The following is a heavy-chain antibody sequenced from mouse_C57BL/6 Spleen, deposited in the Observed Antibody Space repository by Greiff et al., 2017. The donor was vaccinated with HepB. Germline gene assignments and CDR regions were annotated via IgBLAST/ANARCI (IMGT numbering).Heavy chain of an antibody. CDR1: GYTFTSYW. D-gene: IGHD1-1*01. CDR3: ARWYYGSSLYAMDY. Sequence: VQLQQPGAELVRPGTSVKLSCKASGYTFTSYWMHWVKQRPGQGLEWIGVIDPSDSYTNYNQKFKGKATLTVDTSSSTAYMQLSSLTSEDSAVYYCARWYYGSSLYAMDYWGQGTSVTVSS. V-gene: IGHV1-59*01. CDR2: IDPSDSYT. J-gene: IGHJ4*01.